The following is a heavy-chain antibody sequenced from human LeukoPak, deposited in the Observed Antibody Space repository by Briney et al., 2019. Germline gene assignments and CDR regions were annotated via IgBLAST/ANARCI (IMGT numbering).Heavy chain of an antibody. Sequence: PGGSLRLSCAASGFTFSSSWMHWVRHAPGKGLEWVSYISSSSDSIYYADSVKGRFTISRDNAKNSLYLQMNSLRAEDTAVYYCARAYRSGNFPFDYWGQGTLVTVSS. V-gene: IGHV3-48*04. CDR2: ISSSSDSI. CDR1: GFTFSSSW. J-gene: IGHJ4*02. D-gene: IGHD3-10*01. CDR3: ARAYRSGNFPFDY.